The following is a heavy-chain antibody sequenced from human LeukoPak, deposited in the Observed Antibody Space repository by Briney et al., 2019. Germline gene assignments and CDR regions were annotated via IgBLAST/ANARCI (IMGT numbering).Heavy chain of an antibody. V-gene: IGHV3-48*01. CDR1: GFTFSTYS. J-gene: IGHJ6*03. Sequence: GGSLRLSCVASGFTFSTYSMSWVRQAPGKGLEWVSYISRSNTIYYADSVKGRFTVSRDNAKDSPFLQMNSLRAEDTAVYYCARVGYYDFWSGLIPHTYYMDVWGKGTTVTVSS. D-gene: IGHD3-3*01. CDR3: ARVGYYDFWSGLIPHTYYMDV. CDR2: ISRSNTI.